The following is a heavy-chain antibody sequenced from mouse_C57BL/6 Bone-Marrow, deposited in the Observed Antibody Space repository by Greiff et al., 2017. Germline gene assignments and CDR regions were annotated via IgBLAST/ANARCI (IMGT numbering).Heavy chain of an antibody. J-gene: IGHJ3*01. V-gene: IGHV1-64*01. Sequence: VQLQQPGAELVKPGASVKLSCKASGYTFTSYWMHWVKQRPGQGLEWIGMIHPNSCSTNYNEKFKSKATLTVDKSSSTAYMQLSSLTSEDSAVYYCARRGDGYYGGFAYWGQGTLVTVSA. CDR1: GYTFTSYW. D-gene: IGHD2-3*01. CDR3: ARRGDGYYGGFAY. CDR2: IHPNSCST.